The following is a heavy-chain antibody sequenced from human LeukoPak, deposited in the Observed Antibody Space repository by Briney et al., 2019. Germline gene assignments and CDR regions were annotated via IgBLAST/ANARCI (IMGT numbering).Heavy chain of an antibody. Sequence: SETLSLTCTVSGVSISSSFYYWGWIRQHPGKGLEWIGAIYYTGSTYYNPSLKSRVTISVDTSKNQFSLKLSSVTAADTAVYYCARGGMKMAYYFDYWGQGTLVTVSS. J-gene: IGHJ4*02. D-gene: IGHD5-24*01. CDR1: GVSISSSFYY. CDR3: ARGGMKMAYYFDY. V-gene: IGHV4-39*07. CDR2: IYYTGST.